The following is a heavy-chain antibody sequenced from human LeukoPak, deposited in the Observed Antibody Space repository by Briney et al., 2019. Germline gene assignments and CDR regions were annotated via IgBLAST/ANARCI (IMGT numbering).Heavy chain of an antibody. D-gene: IGHD2-15*01. V-gene: IGHV3-64*01. CDR1: GFTFSSYA. J-gene: IGHJ3*02. CDR3: AKDVRLLPNAFDI. Sequence: GGSLRLSCAASGFTFSSYAMHWVRQAPGKGLEYVSAISSNGGSTYYANSVKGRFSISRDNSKNTLYLQMNSLRAEDTAVYYYAKDVRLLPNAFDIWGQGTMVTVSS. CDR2: ISSNGGST.